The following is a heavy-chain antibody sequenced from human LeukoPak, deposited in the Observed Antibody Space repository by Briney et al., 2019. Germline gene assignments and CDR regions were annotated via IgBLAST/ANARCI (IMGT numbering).Heavy chain of an antibody. CDR2: IGTAGDT. D-gene: IGHD3-22*01. CDR1: GFTFSSYD. CDR3: ARVRDSSGFGAFDI. Sequence: GGSLRLSCAASGFTFSSYDMHWVRQATGKGLEWVSAIGTAGDTYYPGSVKGRFTISRENAKNSLYLQMNSLRAGDTAVYYCARVRDSSGFGAFDIWGQGIMVTVSS. V-gene: IGHV3-13*01. J-gene: IGHJ3*02.